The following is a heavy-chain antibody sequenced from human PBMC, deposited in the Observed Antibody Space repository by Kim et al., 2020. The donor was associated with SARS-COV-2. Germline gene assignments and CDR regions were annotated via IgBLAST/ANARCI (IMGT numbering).Heavy chain of an antibody. CDR2: ISGSGGST. CDR3: AKGPYSSSWYGADDYYGMDV. V-gene: IGHV3-23*01. CDR1: GFTFSSYA. Sequence: GGSLRLSCAASGFTFSSYAMSWVRQAPGKGLEWVSAISGSGGSTYYADSVKGRFTISRDNSKNTLYLQMNSLRAEDTAVYYCAKGPYSSSWYGADDYYGMDVWGQGTTVTVSS. D-gene: IGHD6-13*01. J-gene: IGHJ6*02.